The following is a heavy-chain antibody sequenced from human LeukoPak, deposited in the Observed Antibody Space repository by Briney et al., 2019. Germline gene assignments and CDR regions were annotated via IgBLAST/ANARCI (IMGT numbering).Heavy chain of an antibody. J-gene: IGHJ3*02. CDR2: IYHSGST. V-gene: IGHV4-4*02. CDR3: ARSRSARGTKDASDI. Sequence: SGTLSLTCAVSGGSISSSNWWSWVRQPPGKGLEWIGEIYHSGSTNYNPSLKSRVTISVDRSKNQFSLKLSSVTAADTAVYYCARSRSARGTKDASDIWGQGTMVTVSS. CDR1: GGSISSSNW.